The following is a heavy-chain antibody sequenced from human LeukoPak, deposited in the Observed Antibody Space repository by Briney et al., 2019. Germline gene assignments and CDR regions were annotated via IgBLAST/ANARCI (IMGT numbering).Heavy chain of an antibody. CDR2: INSDGSST. J-gene: IGHJ4*02. D-gene: IGHD2-15*01. CDR1: GFTFSSYW. Sequence: PGGSLRLSCAASGFTFSSYWMHWVRQAPGKGLVWVSRINSDGSSTSYADSVKGRFTISRDNAKNTLYLQMNSLRAEDTAVYYCARDHQKTVVAATPGLGAPDYWGQGTLVTVSS. V-gene: IGHV3-74*01. CDR3: ARDHQKTVVAATPGLGAPDY.